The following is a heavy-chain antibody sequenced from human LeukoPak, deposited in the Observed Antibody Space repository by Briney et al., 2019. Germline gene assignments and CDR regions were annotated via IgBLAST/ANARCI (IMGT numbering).Heavy chain of an antibody. Sequence: ASVKVSCKASGYTFTSYYMHWMRQAPGQGLEWMGIINPSGGSTSYAQKFQGRVTMTRDMSTSTVYMELSSLRSEDTAVYYCARDLLSRQNLAGLDYWGQGTLVTVSS. V-gene: IGHV1-46*01. CDR3: ARDLLSRQNLAGLDY. D-gene: IGHD2/OR15-2a*01. J-gene: IGHJ4*02. CDR2: INPSGGST. CDR1: GYTFTSYY.